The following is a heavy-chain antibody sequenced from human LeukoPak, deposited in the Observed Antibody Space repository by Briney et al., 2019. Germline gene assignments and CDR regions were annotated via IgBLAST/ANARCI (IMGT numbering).Heavy chain of an antibody. J-gene: IGHJ4*02. D-gene: IGHD7-27*01. CDR1: GFTFSSYG. V-gene: IGHV3-30*02. CDR2: IRYDGGNK. Sequence: GGSLRLSCAASGFTFSSYGMHWVRQAPGKGLEWVAFIRYDGGNKYYADSVKGRFTISRDNAKNSLYLQMNSLRAEDTAVYYCAREWPTGVDYWGQGTLVTVSS. CDR3: AREWPTGVDY.